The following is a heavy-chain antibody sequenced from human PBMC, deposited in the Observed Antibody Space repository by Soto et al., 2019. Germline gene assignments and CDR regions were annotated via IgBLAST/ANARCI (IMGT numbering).Heavy chain of an antibody. D-gene: IGHD4-17*01. CDR1: GFTFSTYS. CDR2: INGISSAI. J-gene: IGHJ4*02. V-gene: IGHV3-48*01. CDR3: ARDRDYGFDY. Sequence: EVQLVESGGGLVQPGGSLRLSCAASGFTFSTYSMNWVRQAPGKGLEWISYINGISSAIVYADSVKGRFTISRDNAKDSLYLQMDSLRAEDAAVYYCARDRDYGFDYWGQGPLVTVSS.